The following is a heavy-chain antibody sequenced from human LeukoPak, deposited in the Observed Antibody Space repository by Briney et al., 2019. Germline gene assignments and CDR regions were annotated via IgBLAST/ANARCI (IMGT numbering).Heavy chain of an antibody. CDR2: IRYDGGDK. CDR3: AKNRLRVPAAMGWFDP. D-gene: IGHD2-2*01. CDR1: GFAFSSYA. Sequence: PGTSLRLSCAASGFAFSSYAMHWVRQAPGKGLEWVAFIRYDGGDKYYADSVKGRFTISRDNSKNTLYLQMNSLRAEDTAVYYCAKNRLRVPAAMGWFDPWGQGTLVTVSS. J-gene: IGHJ5*02. V-gene: IGHV3-30*02.